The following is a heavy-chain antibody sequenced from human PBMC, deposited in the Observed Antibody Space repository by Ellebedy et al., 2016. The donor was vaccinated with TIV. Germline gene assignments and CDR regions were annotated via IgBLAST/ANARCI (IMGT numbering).Heavy chain of an antibody. CDR1: GDNFLAYW. V-gene: IGHV5-51*06. D-gene: IGHD7-27*01. Sequence: GESLKISCKFSGDNFLAYWIAWVRQMPGKGLEWMGIILPRDSETRYSPSFQGQITISVDKSITTAYLQWNSLKASDTAMYYCASRIWANAFDVWGQGTMVTVSS. CDR2: ILPRDSET. CDR3: ASRIWANAFDV. J-gene: IGHJ3*01.